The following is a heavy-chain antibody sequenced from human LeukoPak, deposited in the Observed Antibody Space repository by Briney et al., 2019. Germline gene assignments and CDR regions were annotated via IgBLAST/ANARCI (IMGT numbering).Heavy chain of an antibody. CDR2: IRYDGSNK. V-gene: IGHV3-30*02. Sequence: GGSLRLSCAASGFTFSSYGMHWVRQAPGKGLEWVAFIRYDGSNKYYADSVKGRFTISRDDSKNTLYLQMNSLRAEDTAVYYCARDDGSYYSGFDYWGQGTLVTVSS. CDR1: GFTFSSYG. D-gene: IGHD1-26*01. J-gene: IGHJ4*02. CDR3: ARDDGSYYSGFDY.